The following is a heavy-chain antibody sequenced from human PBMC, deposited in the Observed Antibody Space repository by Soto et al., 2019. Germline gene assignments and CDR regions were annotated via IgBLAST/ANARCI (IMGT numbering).Heavy chain of an antibody. Sequence: QVQLQESGPGLVKPSETLSLTCTVSGGSISDLYWTWIRQPPGKGLEWIGYIYNSGPTNYNPSLKSRVTISVDTSKKQVSLKLNSVTAADTAVYYCVRALTGPLQFDYWGQGTLVTVSS. CDR2: IYNSGPT. CDR3: VRALTGPLQFDY. D-gene: IGHD3-9*01. CDR1: GGSISDLY. V-gene: IGHV4-59*11. J-gene: IGHJ4*02.